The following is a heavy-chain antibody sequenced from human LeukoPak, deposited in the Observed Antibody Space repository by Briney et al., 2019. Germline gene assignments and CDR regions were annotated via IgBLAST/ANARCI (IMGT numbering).Heavy chain of an antibody. D-gene: IGHD1-7*01. V-gene: IGHV6-1*01. J-gene: IGHJ6*03. CDR2: TYYRSKWYN. CDR1: GDSVSSNSAA. CDR3: ARQLELRNQHSFYYYYYMDV. Sequence: SQTLSLTFAISGDSVSSNSAAWNWLRQSPSRGLEWLGRTYYRSKWYNDYAVSVKSRITINPDTSKNQFSLQLNSVTPEDTAVYYCARQLELRNQHSFYYYYYMDVWGKGTTVTVSS.